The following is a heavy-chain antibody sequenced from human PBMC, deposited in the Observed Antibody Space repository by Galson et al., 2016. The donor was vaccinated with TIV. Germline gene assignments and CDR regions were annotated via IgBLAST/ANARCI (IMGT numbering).Heavy chain of an antibody. CDR2: ISGSGGIT. D-gene: IGHD4-23*01. CDR1: GFTFNNYG. V-gene: IGHV3-23*01. Sequence: CAASGFTFNNYGMNWVRQAPGKGLEWVSGISGSGGITYLADSVKGRFTISRDNSKDTLYLHMNSLRAEDTAVHFCARRKNYGGDAFDLWGQGTMVTVSS. CDR3: ARRKNYGGDAFDL. J-gene: IGHJ3*01.